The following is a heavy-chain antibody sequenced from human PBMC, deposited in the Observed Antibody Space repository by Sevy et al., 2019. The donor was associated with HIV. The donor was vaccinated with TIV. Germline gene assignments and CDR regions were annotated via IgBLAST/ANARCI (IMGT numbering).Heavy chain of an antibody. J-gene: IGHJ4*02. CDR1: AYTFTTHW. CDR3: ARLDSYSIGWSPRYYFDY. D-gene: IGHD6-19*01. V-gene: IGHV5-51*01. Sequence: GESLKISCKGSAYTFTTHWIGWVRQMPGKGLEWMGIMSPGDSDPRYSPSFQGQVTMSVDKSVSTAYLQWHCLETSDTAIYYCARLDSYSIGWSPRYYFDYWGQGTLVTVSS. CDR2: MSPGDSDP.